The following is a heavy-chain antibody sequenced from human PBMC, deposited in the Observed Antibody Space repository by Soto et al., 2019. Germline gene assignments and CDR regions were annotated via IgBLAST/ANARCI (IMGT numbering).Heavy chain of an antibody. J-gene: IGHJ4*02. CDR1: GYTLTTYY. CDR2: INPSGGST. Sequence: LEKVSCKASGYTLTTYYMYWVRQAPGQGLEWMGIINPSGGSTSFAQKFQGRVTMTRDTSTSTVYMELIGLTSEDTAVYYCARDVGMASRPYLDYWGQGTLLTVSS. D-gene: IGHD6-6*01. V-gene: IGHV1-46*01. CDR3: ARDVGMASRPYLDY.